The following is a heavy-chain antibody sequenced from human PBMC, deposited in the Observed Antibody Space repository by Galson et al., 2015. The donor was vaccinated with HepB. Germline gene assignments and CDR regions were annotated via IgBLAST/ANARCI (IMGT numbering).Heavy chain of an antibody. J-gene: IGHJ4*02. Sequence: SVKVSCKASGGTFSSYAISWVRQAPGQGLEWMGRIIPILGIANYAQKFQGRVTITADKSTSTAYMELSSLRSEDTAVYYCAREIREGGYCSGGSCYFPSGQRSDYWGQGTLVTVSS. CDR3: AREIREGGYCSGGSCYFPSGQRSDY. CDR1: GGTFSSYA. V-gene: IGHV1-69*04. D-gene: IGHD2-15*01. CDR2: IIPILGIA.